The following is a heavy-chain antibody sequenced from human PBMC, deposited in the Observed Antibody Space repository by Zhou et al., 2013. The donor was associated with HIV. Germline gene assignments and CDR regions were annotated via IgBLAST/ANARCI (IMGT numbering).Heavy chain of an antibody. Sequence: QVQLVQSGAEVKKPGSSVKVSCKASGGTFSSFAFSWVRQAPGQGLEWMGGIIPVYGATNYVQKFQGRVTITTDESTSTAYMELSSLRSEDTAVYYCARDQGTTVTKRYYFDYWGQGTLVTVSS. D-gene: IGHD4-17*01. J-gene: IGHJ4*02. V-gene: IGHV1-69*05. CDR2: IIPVYGAT. CDR1: GGTFSSFA. CDR3: ARDQGTTVTKRYYFDY.